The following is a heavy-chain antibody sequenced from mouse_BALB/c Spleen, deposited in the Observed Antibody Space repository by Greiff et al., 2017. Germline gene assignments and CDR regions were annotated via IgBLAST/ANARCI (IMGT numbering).Heavy chain of an antibody. J-gene: IGHJ4*01. CDR1: GFTFSSYT. V-gene: IGHV5-9*03. CDR3: ASPGAMDY. CDR2: ISSGGGKT. Sequence: DVMLVESGGGLVKPGGSLKLSCAASGFTFSSYTMSWVRQTPEKRLEWVATISSGGGKTYYPDSVKGRFTISRDNAKNNLYLQMSSLRSEDTALYYCASPGAMDYWGQGTSVTVSS.